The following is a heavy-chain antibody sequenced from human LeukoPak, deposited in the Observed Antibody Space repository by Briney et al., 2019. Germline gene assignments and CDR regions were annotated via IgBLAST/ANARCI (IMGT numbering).Heavy chain of an antibody. CDR1: GFTFSSYS. CDR2: ISSSSSYI. CDR3: ARDSRSSHLNWFDP. J-gene: IGHJ5*02. Sequence: SGGSLRLSCAASGFTFSSYSMNWVRQAPGKGLEWVSSISSSSSYIYYADSVKGRFTISRDNAKNSLYLQMNSLRAEDTAVYYCARDSRSSHLNWFDPWGQGTLVTVSS. D-gene: IGHD6-13*01. V-gene: IGHV3-21*01.